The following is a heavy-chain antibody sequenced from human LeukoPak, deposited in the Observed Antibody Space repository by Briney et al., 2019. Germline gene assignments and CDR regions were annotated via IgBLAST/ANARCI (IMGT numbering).Heavy chain of an antibody. CDR1: GGTFSSYA. Sequence: ASVKVSSKASGGTFSSYAISWVRQAPGQGLEWMGGIIPIFGTANYAQKFQGRVTITADESTSTAYMELSSLRSEDTAVYYCARALGTAMVTAAFDIWGQGTMVTVSS. D-gene: IGHD5-18*01. CDR2: IIPIFGTA. V-gene: IGHV1-69*13. J-gene: IGHJ3*02. CDR3: ARALGTAMVTAAFDI.